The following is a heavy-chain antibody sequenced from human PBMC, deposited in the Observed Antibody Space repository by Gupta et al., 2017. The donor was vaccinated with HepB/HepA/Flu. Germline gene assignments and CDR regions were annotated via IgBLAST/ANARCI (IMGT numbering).Heavy chain of an antibody. CDR1: GGSISSSSYC. CDR2: ICYSGST. D-gene: IGHD1-26*01. CDR3: ARQTHIVGGQWSYFDY. J-gene: IGHJ4*02. Sequence: QLQLQGSGPGLVKPSDTLSLTCTVSGGSISSSSYCWGWIRQPPGKGLEWIGGICYSGSTYYNPSLKSRVTISVDTSKTQFSLRLSSVTAADTAVYYCARQTHIVGGQWSYFDYWGQGTLVTVSS. V-gene: IGHV4-39*01.